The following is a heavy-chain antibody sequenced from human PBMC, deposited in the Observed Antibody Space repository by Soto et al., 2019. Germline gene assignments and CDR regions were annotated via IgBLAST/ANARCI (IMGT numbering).Heavy chain of an antibody. CDR3: ARVNNWNSYYFDY. CDR2: IYYSGST. V-gene: IGHV4-59*01. CDR1: GGSISSYY. Sequence: ASETLSLTCTVSGGSISSYYLSWIRQPPGKGLEWIGYIYYSGSTNYNPSLKSRVTISVDTSKNQFSLKLSSVTAADTAVYYCARVNNWNSYYFDYWGQGTLVTVSS. D-gene: IGHD1-7*01. J-gene: IGHJ4*02.